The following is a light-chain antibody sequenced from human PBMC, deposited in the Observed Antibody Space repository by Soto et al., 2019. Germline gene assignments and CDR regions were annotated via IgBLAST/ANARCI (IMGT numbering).Light chain of an antibody. Sequence: QSALTQPASVSGSPGQSMTISCAGTSSDIGAYNFVSWYQQHPGKAPKLMLYDVNIRPSGVSNRFSGSKSGNTASLTISGLKAEDEADYYCTSCSTSTTMIFGGGTKLTVL. V-gene: IGLV2-14*03. CDR3: TSCSTSTTMI. CDR1: SSDIGAYNF. CDR2: DVN. J-gene: IGLJ2*01.